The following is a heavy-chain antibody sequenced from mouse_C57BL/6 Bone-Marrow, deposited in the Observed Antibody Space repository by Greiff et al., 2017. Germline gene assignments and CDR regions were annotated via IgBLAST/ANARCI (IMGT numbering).Heavy chain of an antibody. CDR1: GYTFTDYY. CDR3: AIITTVVGYFDY. V-gene: IGHV1-76*01. D-gene: IGHD1-1*01. Sequence: QVQLQQSGAELVRPGASVKLSCKASGYTFTDYYINWVKQRPGQGLEWIARIYPGSGNTYYNEKFKGKDTLTAEKSSSTAYMQLSSLTSEDSAVYFCAIITTVVGYFDYWGQGTTLTVSS. J-gene: IGHJ2*01. CDR2: IYPGSGNT.